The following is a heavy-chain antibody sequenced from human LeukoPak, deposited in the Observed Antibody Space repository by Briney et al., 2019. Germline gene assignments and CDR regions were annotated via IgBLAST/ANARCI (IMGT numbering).Heavy chain of an antibody. V-gene: IGHV4-59*08. CDR1: GGSINGYY. D-gene: IGHD1-26*01. J-gene: IGHJ4*02. CDR2: IYYSGTT. Sequence: PSETLSLTCTVSGGSINGYYWRWIRQPPGRGLEWIAYIYYSGTTKYNPARQGRVTISVDTSNNQFSLKLSSVTAADTAVYYCARHGGSYFPYWGQGTLVTVSS. CDR3: ARHGGSYFPY.